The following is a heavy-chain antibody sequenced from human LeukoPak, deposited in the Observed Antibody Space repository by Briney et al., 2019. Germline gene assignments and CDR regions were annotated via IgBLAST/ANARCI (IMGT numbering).Heavy chain of an antibody. CDR3: ARLGIGVVPSAMLGDYYFDY. Sequence: SETLSLTCTVSGGSISSYYWSWIRQPPGKGLEWIGYLYYSGSTKYNPSLKSRVTISVDTSKIQFSLKLTSVTAADSAVYYCARLGIGVVPSAMLGDYYFDYWGQGTLVTVSS. D-gene: IGHD2-2*01. CDR1: GGSISSYY. V-gene: IGHV4-59*08. CDR2: LYYSGST. J-gene: IGHJ4*02.